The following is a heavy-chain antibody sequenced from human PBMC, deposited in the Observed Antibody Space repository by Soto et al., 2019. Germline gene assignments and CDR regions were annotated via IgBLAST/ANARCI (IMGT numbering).Heavy chain of an antibody. CDR3: ARGKQYQLPYYYYGMDV. CDR1: GGSISSYY. V-gene: IGHV4-4*07. Sequence: SETLSLTCTVSGGSISSYYWSWIRQPAGKGLEWIGRIYTSGSTNYNPSLKSRVTMSVDTSKNQFSLKLSSVTAADTAVYYCARGKQYQLPYYYYGMDVWGQGTTVTVSS. D-gene: IGHD2-2*01. CDR2: IYTSGST. J-gene: IGHJ6*02.